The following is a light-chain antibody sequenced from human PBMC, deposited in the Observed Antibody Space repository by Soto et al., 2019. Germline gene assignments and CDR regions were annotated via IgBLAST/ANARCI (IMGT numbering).Light chain of an antibody. CDR3: SSYESPSTFYV. J-gene: IGLJ1*01. CDR2: EVS. Sequence: QSALTQPASVSGSPGQSITISCTGTNSDVGGFNYVSWYQHHPGQAPKLIIYEVSNRPSGVSSCFSGSKSDNTASLTISGLQDEDEADYYCSSYESPSTFYVFGTGTKLTVL. V-gene: IGLV2-14*01. CDR1: NSDVGGFNY.